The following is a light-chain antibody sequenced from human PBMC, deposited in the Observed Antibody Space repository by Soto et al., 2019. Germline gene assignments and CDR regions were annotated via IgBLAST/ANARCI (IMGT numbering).Light chain of an antibody. CDR3: LQHNSYPRT. CDR2: AAS. V-gene: IGKV1-17*01. Sequence: DIQMTQTPSTLSASVGDRVTIACRSSQGIRNALGWYQQKPGKAPKRLIYAASSLQSGVPSRFSGSGSGTEFTLTISSLQPEDFATYYCLQHNSYPRTFGQGTKVDI. J-gene: IGKJ1*01. CDR1: QGIRNA.